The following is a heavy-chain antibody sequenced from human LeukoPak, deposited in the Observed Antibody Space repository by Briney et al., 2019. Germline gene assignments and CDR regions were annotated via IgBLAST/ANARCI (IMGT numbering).Heavy chain of an antibody. CDR1: GFLFSGYS. J-gene: IGHJ6*02. CDR2: ITANGGNT. Sequence: PGGSLRLSCAASGFLFSGYSMTWVRQAPGKGLEWVSGITANGGNTYYADSVKGRFTISRDNAKNSLYLQMNSLRAEDTAVYYCARMEKFYYGSGGFSPPLMDVWGQGTTVIVSS. CDR3: ARMEKFYYGSGGFSPPLMDV. V-gene: IGHV3-23*01. D-gene: IGHD3-10*01.